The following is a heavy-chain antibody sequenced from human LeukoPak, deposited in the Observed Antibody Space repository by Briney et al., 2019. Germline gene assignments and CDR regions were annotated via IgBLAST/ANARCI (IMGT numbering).Heavy chain of an antibody. V-gene: IGHV3-74*01. CDR3: AKGDFWNGLGEYFLY. D-gene: IGHD3-3*01. J-gene: IGHJ1*01. CDR1: GFTLSSYW. Sequence: GGSLRLSCAGSGFTLSSYWMHWVRRAPGKGLVWVSRINSDGSSSAYADSVKGRFTISRDNSKNTLYLQMDSLRAEDTAVYYCAKGDFWNGLGEYFLYWGQGILVTVSS. CDR2: INSDGSSS.